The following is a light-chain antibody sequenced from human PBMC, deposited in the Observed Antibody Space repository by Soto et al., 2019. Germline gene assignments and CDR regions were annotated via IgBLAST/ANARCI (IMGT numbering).Light chain of an antibody. V-gene: IGKV1-12*01. Sequence: DIQMTQSPSSVSASVGDRVTITCRASQDINSRLAWYQQKPGKAPKLLIYFAFNLESGVPSRFIGSGSGTDFTLTITSLQPEDFATYYCQQADSLPRTFGGGTKVEIQ. CDR3: QQADSLPRT. J-gene: IGKJ4*01. CDR2: FAF. CDR1: QDINSR.